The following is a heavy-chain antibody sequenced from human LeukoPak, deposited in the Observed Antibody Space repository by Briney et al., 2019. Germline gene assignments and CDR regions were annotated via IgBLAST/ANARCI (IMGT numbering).Heavy chain of an antibody. V-gene: IGHV1-46*01. Sequence: ASVKVSCKASGYTFTSYYMHWVRQAPGQGLEWMGIINPSGGSTSYAQKFQGRVTITADESTSTAYMELSSLRSEDTAVYYCARDARGYYDSRYYFDYWGQGTLVTVSS. CDR3: ARDARGYYDSRYYFDY. CDR1: GYTFTSYY. D-gene: IGHD3-22*01. CDR2: INPSGGST. J-gene: IGHJ4*02.